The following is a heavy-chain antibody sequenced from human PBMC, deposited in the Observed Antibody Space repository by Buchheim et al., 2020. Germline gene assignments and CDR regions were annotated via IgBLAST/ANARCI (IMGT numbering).Heavy chain of an antibody. V-gene: IGHV3-30*04. CDR3: ASGDRSAYRENWFDT. J-gene: IGHJ5*02. CDR1: GFTFSTYA. Sequence: QVQLVESGGGVVQPGRSLRLSCAASGFTFSTYAMHWVRQAPGKGLEWVAVISFDGGNKNYADSVEGRFTISRDNSKNTPSLQMNSLRADDTAMYYCASGDRSAYRENWFDTWGQGTL. CDR2: ISFDGGNK. D-gene: IGHD3-3*01.